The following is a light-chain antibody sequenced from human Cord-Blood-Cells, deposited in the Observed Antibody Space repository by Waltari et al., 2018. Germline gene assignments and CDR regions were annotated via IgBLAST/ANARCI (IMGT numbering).Light chain of an antibody. CDR2: DVS. J-gene: IGLJ2*01. CDR3: CSYAGSYTFVV. V-gene: IGLV2-11*01. CDR1: SSDVGGYNY. Sequence: QSALTQPRSVSGSPGQSVTISCTGTSSDVGGYNYVSWYQQHPGKAPKLMIYDVSKRPSGVPERVSGSKSYQTASLTISGLQAEDEADYYCCSYAGSYTFVVFGGGTKLTVL.